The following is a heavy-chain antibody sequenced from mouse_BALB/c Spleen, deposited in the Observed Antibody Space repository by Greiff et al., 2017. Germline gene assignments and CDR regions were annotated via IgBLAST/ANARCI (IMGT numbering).Heavy chain of an antibody. CDR3: ARSRFGYDDY. Sequence: VQLQQSGAELAKPGASVKMSCKASGYTFTSYWMHWVKQRPGQGLEWIGYINPSTGYTEYNQKFKDKATLTADKSSSTAYMQLSSLTSEDSAVYYCARSRFGYDDYWGQGTTLTVSS. J-gene: IGHJ2*01. V-gene: IGHV1-7*01. CDR1: GYTFTSYW. CDR2: INPSTGYT. D-gene: IGHD2-2*01.